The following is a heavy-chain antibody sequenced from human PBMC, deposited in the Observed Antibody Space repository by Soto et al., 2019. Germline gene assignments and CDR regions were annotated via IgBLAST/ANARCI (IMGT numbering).Heavy chain of an antibody. CDR3: ARYRARNWFDP. CDR1: GGSISSSSYY. J-gene: IGHJ5*02. D-gene: IGHD6-6*01. V-gene: IGHV4-39*01. Sequence: PSETLSLTCIVSGGSISSSSYYWGWIRQPPGKGLEWIGSIYYSGSTYYNPPLKSRVTISVDTSKNQFSLKLISVTAADTAVFYCARYRARNWFDPWGQGTLVTVSS. CDR2: IYYSGST.